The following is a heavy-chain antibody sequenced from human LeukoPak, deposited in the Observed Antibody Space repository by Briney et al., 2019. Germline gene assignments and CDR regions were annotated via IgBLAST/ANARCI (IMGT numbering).Heavy chain of an antibody. D-gene: IGHD6-19*01. V-gene: IGHV3-30*04. J-gene: IGHJ2*01. Sequence: GGSLRLSCVASGFTFSSYAMHWVRQAPGKGLEWVAVISYDGSNKYYADSVKGRFTISRDNSKNTLYLQMNSLRAEDTAVYYCARDSAGYSSGWPYWYFDLWGRGTLVTVSS. CDR2: ISYDGSNK. CDR3: ARDSAGYSSGWPYWYFDL. CDR1: GFTFSSYA.